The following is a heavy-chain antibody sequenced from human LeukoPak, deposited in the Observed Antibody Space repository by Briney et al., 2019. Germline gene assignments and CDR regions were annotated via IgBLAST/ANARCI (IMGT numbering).Heavy chain of an antibody. CDR1: GFTFSSYW. CDR2: IKQDGSEK. D-gene: IGHD3-3*01. V-gene: IGHV3-7*01. Sequence: GGSLRLSCAASGFTFSSYWMSWVRQAPGKGLEWVANIKQDGSEKYYVDSVKGRFTISRDNAKNSLYLQMNSLRAEDTAVYYCARGGPYDFWSGYYFDYWGQGTLVTVSS. CDR3: ARGGPYDFWSGYYFDY. J-gene: IGHJ4*02.